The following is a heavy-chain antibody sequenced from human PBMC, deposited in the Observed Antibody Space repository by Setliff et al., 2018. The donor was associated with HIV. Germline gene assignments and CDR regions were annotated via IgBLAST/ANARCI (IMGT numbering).Heavy chain of an antibody. J-gene: IGHJ4*02. CDR1: GDPISTYY. CDR2: VYYSGST. CDR3: AGGPGTTSIDY. Sequence: PSETLSLTCTVSGDPISTYYWSWVRKPPGKGLEWIGYVYYSGSTSYSPSLRGRVTMSVDPSKNQFSLKLNSVTAADTAVYYCAGGPGTTSIDYWAQGTLVTVSS. D-gene: IGHD1-26*01. V-gene: IGHV4-59*01.